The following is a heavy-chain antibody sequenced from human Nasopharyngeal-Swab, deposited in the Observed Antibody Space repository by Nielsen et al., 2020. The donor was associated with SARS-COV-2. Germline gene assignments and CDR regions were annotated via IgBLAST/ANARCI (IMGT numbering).Heavy chain of an antibody. Sequence: GGSLRLSFAASGFTFSTYPMHWVRQAAGKGLEWVAVISYDGSNKYYADSVKGRFTISRDNSKNTLYLQMNSLRAEDTAVYYCAKDITGYSSGWFYYYYYMDVWGKGTTVTVSS. D-gene: IGHD6-19*01. J-gene: IGHJ6*03. CDR1: GFTFSTYP. CDR2: ISYDGSNK. V-gene: IGHV3-30-3*01. CDR3: AKDITGYSSGWFYYYYYMDV.